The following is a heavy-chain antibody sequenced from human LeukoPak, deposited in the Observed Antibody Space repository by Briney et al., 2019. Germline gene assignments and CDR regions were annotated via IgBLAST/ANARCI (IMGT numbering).Heavy chain of an antibody. CDR1: GGSFSGYY. CDR2: INHSGST. V-gene: IGHV4-34*01. J-gene: IGHJ6*03. CDR3: ARYSSLVYYGSGSYSYYYYMDV. D-gene: IGHD3-10*01. Sequence: PSETLSLTCAVYGGSFSGYYWSWIRQPPGKGLEWIGEINHSGSTNYNPSLTSRVTISVDTSKNQFSLMLSSVTAADTAVYSCARYSSLVYYGSGSYSYYYYMDVWGKGTTVTISS.